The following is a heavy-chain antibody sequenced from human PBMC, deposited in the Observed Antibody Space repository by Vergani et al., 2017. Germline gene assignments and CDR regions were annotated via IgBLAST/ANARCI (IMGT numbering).Heavy chain of an antibody. CDR3: ARVGVVVPAAISPPYYYYMDV. Sequence: QVQLVESGGGVVQPGGSLRLSCAASGFTFSSYGMHWVRQAPGKGLEWVSAISGHGDRTYYADSVKGRFTISRDNSKNTVYLQMNSLKAEDRAVYYCARVGVVVPAAISPPYYYYMDVWGKGTTVTVSS. V-gene: IGHV3-NL1*01. CDR1: GFTFSSYG. D-gene: IGHD2-2*02. CDR2: ISGHGDRT. J-gene: IGHJ6*03.